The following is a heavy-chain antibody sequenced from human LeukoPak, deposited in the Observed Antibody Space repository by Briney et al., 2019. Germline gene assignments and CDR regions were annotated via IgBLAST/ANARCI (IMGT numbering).Heavy chain of an antibody. Sequence: EPSGTLSLTCAVSGGSISSSNWWSWVRQPPGKGLEWIGEIYHSGSTNYNPSLKSRVTISVDKSKNQFSLKLSSVTAADTAVYYCARAWSSSWSYYYYYMDVWGKGTTVTVSS. D-gene: IGHD6-13*01. CDR1: GGSISSSNW. V-gene: IGHV4-4*02. CDR3: ARAWSSSWSYYYYYMDV. CDR2: IYHSGST. J-gene: IGHJ6*03.